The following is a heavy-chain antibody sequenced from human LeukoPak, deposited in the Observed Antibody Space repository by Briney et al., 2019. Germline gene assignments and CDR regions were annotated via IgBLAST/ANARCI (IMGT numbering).Heavy chain of an antibody. V-gene: IGHV3-23*01. CDR3: AKGEYSSSWYFSDY. D-gene: IGHD6-13*01. Sequence: GGSLRLSCAASGFTFSSYAMSWVRQAPGKGLEWVSAISGSGGSTYYADSVKGRFTISRDNSKNTLYLQMNSLRAEDTAVYYCAKGEYSSSWYFSDYWGQGTLVTVSS. J-gene: IGHJ4*02. CDR2: ISGSGGST. CDR1: GFTFSSYA.